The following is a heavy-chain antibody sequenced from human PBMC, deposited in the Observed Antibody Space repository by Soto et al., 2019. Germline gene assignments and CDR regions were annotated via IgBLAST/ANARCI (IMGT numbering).Heavy chain of an antibody. CDR1: GFTFSTYT. J-gene: IGHJ4*02. CDR2: VLQTGSST. D-gene: IGHD2-8*02. Sequence: GGSLRLSCAASGFTFSTYTMNWVRQAPGKGLEWVSAVLQTGSSTFYADSVKGRFTISRDNSKNTLYLQMNNLRAEDTAVYYCTKDFTPCGYWDFDYWGQGTLVTVSS. CDR3: TKDFTPCGYWDFDY. V-gene: IGHV3-23*01.